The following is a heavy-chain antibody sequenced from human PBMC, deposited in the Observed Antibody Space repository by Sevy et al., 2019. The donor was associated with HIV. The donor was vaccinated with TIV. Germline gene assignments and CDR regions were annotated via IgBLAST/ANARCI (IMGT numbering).Heavy chain of an antibody. D-gene: IGHD1-26*01. CDR3: ARGSDTTNWAQWFDP. J-gene: IGHJ5*02. CDR1: GFTFRSYW. V-gene: IGHV3-74*01. Sequence: GGSLRLSCAASGFTFRSYWMHWVLQAPGKGLVWVSRINADGTTTNYVDSVEGRFTISRDNAKNTLYLQMNSLRVEVKAGDYDARGSDTTNWAQWFDPWGQGTLVTVSS. CDR2: INADGTTT.